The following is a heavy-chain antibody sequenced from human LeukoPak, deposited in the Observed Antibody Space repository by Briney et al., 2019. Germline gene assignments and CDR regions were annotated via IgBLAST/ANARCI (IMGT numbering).Heavy chain of an antibody. Sequence: KSSETLSLTCTVSGGSISGGSYYWSWIRQPAGKGLEWIGRIYTSGSTNYNPSLKSRVTISVDTSKNQFSLKLSSVTAADTAVYYCARDRLQLQSWGQGTLVTVSS. CDR3: ARDRLQLQS. D-gene: IGHD1-1*01. J-gene: IGHJ5*02. V-gene: IGHV4-61*02. CDR2: IYTSGST. CDR1: GGSISGGSYY.